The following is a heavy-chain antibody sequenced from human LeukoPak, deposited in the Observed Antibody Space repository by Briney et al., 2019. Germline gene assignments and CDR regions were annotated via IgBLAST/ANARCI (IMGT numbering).Heavy chain of an antibody. CDR2: INHSGST. V-gene: IGHV4-34*01. CDR3: ARGVRFGVHVAFDI. D-gene: IGHD3-10*01. Sequence: TSETLSLTCAVYGGTFSGYYWSWIRQPPGKGLEWIGEINHSGSTNYNPSLKSRVTISVDTSKNQFSLKLSSVTAADTAVYYCARGVRFGVHVAFDIWGQGTMVTVSS. CDR1: GGTFSGYY. J-gene: IGHJ3*02.